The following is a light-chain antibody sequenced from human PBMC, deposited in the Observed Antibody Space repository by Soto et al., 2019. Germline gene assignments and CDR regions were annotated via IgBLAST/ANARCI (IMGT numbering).Light chain of an antibody. Sequence: EIVLTQSPGTLSLSPGERATLSCRASQSVSNNYLAWYQQKPGQAPRLLIYGASSWATGIPDRFSGSGSGTDFTLTISRLEPEDFSVYYCQHYVTSQLTFGGGTKVEIK. V-gene: IGKV3-20*01. CDR2: GAS. CDR1: QSVSNNY. J-gene: IGKJ4*01. CDR3: QHYVTSQLT.